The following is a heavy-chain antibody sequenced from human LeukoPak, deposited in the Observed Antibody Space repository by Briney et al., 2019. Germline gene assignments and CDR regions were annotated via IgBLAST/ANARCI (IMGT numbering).Heavy chain of an antibody. D-gene: IGHD3-22*01. CDR3: ARVPLYYYDSSGYCDY. V-gene: IGHV3-48*01. CDR2: ISSSSSTI. J-gene: IGHJ4*02. Sequence: GGSLRLSCAASGFTFSSYSMNWVRQAPGKGLEWVSSISSSSSTIYYADSVKGRFTISRDNAKNSLYLQMNSLRAEDTAVYYCARVPLYYYDSSGYCDYWGQGTLVTVSS. CDR1: GFTFSSYS.